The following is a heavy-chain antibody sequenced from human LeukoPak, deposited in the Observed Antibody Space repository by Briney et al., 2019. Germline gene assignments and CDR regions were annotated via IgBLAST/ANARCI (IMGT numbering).Heavy chain of an antibody. Sequence: SVKVSCKASGFTFTSSAIQWVRQARGQRLEWIGWIVVGSGNTNYAQKFQERITITRDMSTSTTYMELSSLRSEDTAVYYCAAGYNNYDSRRPSFDYWGQGTLVTVSS. CDR2: IVVGSGNT. D-gene: IGHD3-22*01. CDR3: AAGYNNYDSRRPSFDY. CDR1: GFTFTSSA. J-gene: IGHJ4*02. V-gene: IGHV1-58*02.